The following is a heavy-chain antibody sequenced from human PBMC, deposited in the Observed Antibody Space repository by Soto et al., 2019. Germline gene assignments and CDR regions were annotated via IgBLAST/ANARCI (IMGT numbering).Heavy chain of an antibody. CDR1: GFTFSSYD. D-gene: IGHD5-12*01. V-gene: IGHV3-13*01. J-gene: IGHJ3*02. CDR3: AREGRVDKSDLNDAFDI. Sequence: GGSRRLSCAASGFTFSSYDMHWVRQATGKGLEWVSAIGTAGDTYYPGSVKGRFTISRENAKNSLYLQMNSLRAEDTAVYYCAREGRVDKSDLNDAFDIWGQGTMVTVSS. CDR2: IGTAGDT.